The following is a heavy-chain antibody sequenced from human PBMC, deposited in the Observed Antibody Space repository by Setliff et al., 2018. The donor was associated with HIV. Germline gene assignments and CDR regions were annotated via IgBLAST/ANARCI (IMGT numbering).Heavy chain of an antibody. V-gene: IGHV4-59*01. D-gene: IGHD5-12*01. CDR3: ARMSAGYDSGSKFHYYMDV. J-gene: IGHJ6*03. CDR1: GDSMNNNY. Sequence: PSETLSLTCTVSGDSMNNNYWGWIRQPPGKGLEWLAKTYYRGSTSSNPSLQSRVTISLDTSKSQVSLKLNAVTAADTAVYYCARMSAGYDSGSKFHYYMDVWGKGTSVTVSS. CDR2: TYYRGST.